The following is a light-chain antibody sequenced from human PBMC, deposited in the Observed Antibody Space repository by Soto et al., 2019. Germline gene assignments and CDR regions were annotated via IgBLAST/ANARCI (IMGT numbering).Light chain of an antibody. Sequence: DIQMTQSPSSLSASVGDRVTITCRASQDISNYLNWYQQRPGKAPKLLIYDASNLERGVPSRFSGTRSGTHFTVANTSLQPEDVATYYCQQSDSLPITFGQGTRLEI. CDR2: DAS. V-gene: IGKV1-33*01. CDR1: QDISNY. J-gene: IGKJ5*01. CDR3: QQSDSLPIT.